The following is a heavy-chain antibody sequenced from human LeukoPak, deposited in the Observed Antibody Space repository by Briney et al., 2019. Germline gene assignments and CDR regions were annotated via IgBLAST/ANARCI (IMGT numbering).Heavy chain of an antibody. CDR2: ISSSGSTI. J-gene: IGHJ5*02. CDR3: ARVKYIYGYGS. Sequence: GGSLRLSCAASGFTFSDYYMSWIRQAPGKGLEWVSYISSSGSTICYADSVKGRFTISRDNGKNSLSLQMNSLRAEDTAVYYCARVKYIYGYGSWGQGTLVTVSS. V-gene: IGHV3-11*01. CDR1: GFTFSDYY. D-gene: IGHD5-18*01.